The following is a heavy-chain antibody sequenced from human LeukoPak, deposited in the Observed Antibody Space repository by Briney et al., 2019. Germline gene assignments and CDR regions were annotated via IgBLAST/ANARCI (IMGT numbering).Heavy chain of an antibody. D-gene: IGHD3-16*01. V-gene: IGHV4-59*11. J-gene: IGHJ4*02. Sequence: SETLSLTCTVSGGSISSHYWSWIRQPPGKGLEWIGYIYYSGSTNYSPSLKSRVTISVDTSKNQFSLKLSSVTAADTAVYYCARYYGSFDYWGQGTLVTVSS. CDR2: IYYSGST. CDR1: GGSISSHY. CDR3: ARYYGSFDY.